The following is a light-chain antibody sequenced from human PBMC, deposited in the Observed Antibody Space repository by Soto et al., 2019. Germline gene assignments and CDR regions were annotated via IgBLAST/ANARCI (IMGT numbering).Light chain of an antibody. J-gene: IGLJ1*01. CDR1: SSNIGSNT. CDR2: SNN. V-gene: IGLV1-44*01. CDR3: AAWDDSLNGRYV. Sequence: QCVLTQPPSASVTAGQRGTISCSGSSSNIGSNTVNWYQQLPGTAPKLLIYSNNQRPSGVPDRFSGSKSGTSASLAISGLQSEDEADYYCAAWDDSLNGRYVFGTGTKVTVL.